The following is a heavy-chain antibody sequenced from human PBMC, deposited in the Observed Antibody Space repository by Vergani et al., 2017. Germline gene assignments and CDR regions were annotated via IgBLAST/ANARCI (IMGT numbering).Heavy chain of an antibody. D-gene: IGHD3-10*01. CDR2: INHSGST. V-gene: IGHV4-34*01. CDR1: GGSFSGYY. CDR3: ARVRNYYGSGSLRAFDI. Sequence: QVQLQQWGAGLLKPSETLSLTCAVYGGSFSGYYWSWIRQPPGKGLEWIGEINHSGSTNYNPSLKSRVTISVATSKNQFSLKLNSVTAADTAVYYCARVRNYYGSGSLRAFDIWGQGTMVTVSS. J-gene: IGHJ3*02.